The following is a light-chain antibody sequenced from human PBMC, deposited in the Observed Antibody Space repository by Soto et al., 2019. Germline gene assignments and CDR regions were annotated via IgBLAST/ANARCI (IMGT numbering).Light chain of an antibody. CDR1: TSDIGGYNS. Sequence: QSVLTQPASVSGSPGQSITISCTGTTSDIGGYNSVSWYQQHPGKVPKLRIYDVTNRPSGISNRFSGSKSGNTASLTISGLQAEDEADYYCSSYGSSNTVVFGGGTKLTVL. V-gene: IGLV2-14*01. CDR2: DVT. CDR3: SSYGSSNTVV. J-gene: IGLJ3*02.